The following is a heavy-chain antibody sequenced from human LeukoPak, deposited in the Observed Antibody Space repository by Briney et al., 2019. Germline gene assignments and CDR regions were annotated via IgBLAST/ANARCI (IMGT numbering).Heavy chain of an antibody. CDR2: ISGNADVT. D-gene: IGHD3-16*01. Sequence: PGGSLRLSCAASGFTFSSYAMSWVRQAPGQGLEWVASISGNADVTHYADSVKGRFTISRDTATGSVYLQMDSLRAEDSATYYCAKLWVRFEFGGQGTLVAVSS. CDR3: AKLWVRFEF. J-gene: IGHJ4*02. CDR1: GFTFSSYA. V-gene: IGHV3-23*01.